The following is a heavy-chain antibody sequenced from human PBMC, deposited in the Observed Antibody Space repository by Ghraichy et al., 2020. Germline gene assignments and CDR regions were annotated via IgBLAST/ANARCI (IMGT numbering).Heavy chain of an antibody. CDR2: IIPIFGTA. D-gene: IGHD3-3*01. CDR3: ARVATIFGVVIPTSWYFDL. CDR1: GGTFSSYA. J-gene: IGHJ2*01. V-gene: IGHV1-69*13. Sequence: SVKVSCKASGGTFSSYAISWVRQAPGQGLEWMGGIIPIFGTANYAQKFQGRVTITADESTSTAYMELSSLRSEDTAVYYCARVATIFGVVIPTSWYFDLWGRGTLVTVSS.